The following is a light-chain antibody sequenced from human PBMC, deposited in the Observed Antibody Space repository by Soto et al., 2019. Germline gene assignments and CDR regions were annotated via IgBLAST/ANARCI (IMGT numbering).Light chain of an antibody. V-gene: IGLV1-44*01. Sequence: QSVLTQPPSASGTPGQRVTISCSGSRSNIGSNPVNWYQQLPGSAPTLLIYNNNQRPSGVPERFSGSKSGTSGSLAISGLQSDDEGDYYCVAWDDRLFGPVLGGGTKLTVL. CDR3: VAWDDRLFGPV. CDR2: NNN. J-gene: IGLJ2*01. CDR1: RSNIGSNP.